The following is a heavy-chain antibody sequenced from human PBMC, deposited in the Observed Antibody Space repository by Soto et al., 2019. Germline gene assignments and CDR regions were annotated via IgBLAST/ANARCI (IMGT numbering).Heavy chain of an antibody. CDR1: GGSISSYY. CDR3: ARDRVAGTGNWFDH. CDR2: IYTSGST. D-gene: IGHD6-19*01. Sequence: TLSLTCTVSGGSISSYYWSWIRQPAGKGLEWIGRIYTSGSTNYNPSLKSRVTMSVDTSKNQFSLKLSYVTAADTAVYYCARDRVAGTGNWFDHWGQGTLVTVSS. V-gene: IGHV4-4*07. J-gene: IGHJ5*02.